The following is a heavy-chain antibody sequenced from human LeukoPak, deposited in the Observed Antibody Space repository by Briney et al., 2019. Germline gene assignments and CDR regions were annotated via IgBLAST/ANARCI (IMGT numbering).Heavy chain of an antibody. CDR1: GFTFSSYE. D-gene: IGHD4-23*01. CDR3: ARALWRTVVTAFGY. Sequence: GGSLRLSCAASGFTFSSYEMNWVRQAPGKGLEWVSYISSSGNTIYHADSVKGRFTISRDNAKNSLYLQMNSLRAEDAAVYYCARALWRTVVTAFGYWGQGTRVAVSP. CDR2: ISSSGNTI. J-gene: IGHJ4*02. V-gene: IGHV3-48*03.